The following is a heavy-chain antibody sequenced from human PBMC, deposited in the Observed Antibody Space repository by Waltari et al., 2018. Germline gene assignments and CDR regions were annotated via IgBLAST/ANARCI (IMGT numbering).Heavy chain of an antibody. Sequence: QVQLQESGPGLVKPSQTLSLTCTVSGGSLSSGSYYWSWIRQPAGKGLEWIGRIYTSGSTNYNPSLKSRVTISVDTSKNQFSLKLSSVTAADTAVYYCARGPSLRWSLREYYYYYMDVWGKGTTVTVSS. CDR3: ARGPSLRWSLREYYYYYMDV. CDR1: GGSLSSGSYY. J-gene: IGHJ6*03. V-gene: IGHV4-61*02. CDR2: IYTSGST. D-gene: IGHD2-15*01.